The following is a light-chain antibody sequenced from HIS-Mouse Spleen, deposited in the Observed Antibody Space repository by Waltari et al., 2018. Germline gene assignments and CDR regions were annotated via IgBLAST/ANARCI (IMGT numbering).Light chain of an antibody. V-gene: IGLV3-21*03. CDR3: QVWDSSSDHPYV. CDR1: NIGRNS. J-gene: IGLJ1*01. Sequence: SYVLTQPPSVSVAPGKTARITCWGNNIGRNSVHWYQQKPGQAPVLVVYDDSDRPSGIPERFSGSNSGNTATLTISRVEAGDEADYYCQVWDSSSDHPYVFGTGTKVTVL. CDR2: DDS.